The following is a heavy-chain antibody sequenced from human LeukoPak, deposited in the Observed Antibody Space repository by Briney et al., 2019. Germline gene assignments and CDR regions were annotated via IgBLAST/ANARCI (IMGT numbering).Heavy chain of an antibody. J-gene: IGHJ6*02. Sequence: GGSLRLSCAASGFTFGSYGVHWVRQAPGKGLEWVAFISYDGNTKYYSGSAKGRFTISRDNSKNTLYLQMNSLRPEDTAVYYCANGDPGPADHPMNDYYYSLDVWGQGTTVIVSS. D-gene: IGHD2-2*01. V-gene: IGHV3-30*18. CDR3: ANGDPGPADHPMNDYYYSLDV. CDR2: ISYDGNTK. CDR1: GFTFGSYG.